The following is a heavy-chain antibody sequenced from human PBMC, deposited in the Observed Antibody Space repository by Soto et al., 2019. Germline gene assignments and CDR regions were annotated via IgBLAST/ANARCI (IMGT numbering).Heavy chain of an antibody. CDR3: ARETGDYHDY. Sequence: GXSVKVSYNASGYTFTSYYMHLVRQAPGQGLEWMGIINPSGGSTSYAQKFQGRVTMTRDTSTSTVYMELSSLRSEDTAVYYCARETGDYHDYWGQGTLVTVS. V-gene: IGHV1-46*01. D-gene: IGHD4-17*01. CDR1: GYTFTSYY. CDR2: INPSGGST. J-gene: IGHJ4*02.